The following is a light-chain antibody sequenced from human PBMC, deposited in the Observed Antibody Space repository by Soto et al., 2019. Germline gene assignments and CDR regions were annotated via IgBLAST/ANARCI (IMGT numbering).Light chain of an antibody. Sequence: EIVLTQSPGTLSLSPGERATLSCRACQSVSSSYLAWYQQKPGQAPRLLIDGASSRATGIPDRFSGSGSGTDFTLTLSRLEPEDCAVYYCHQYGNSPRLTFGPCTQVDI. CDR3: HQYGNSPRLT. CDR2: GAS. J-gene: IGKJ3*01. CDR1: QSVSSSY. V-gene: IGKV3-20*01.